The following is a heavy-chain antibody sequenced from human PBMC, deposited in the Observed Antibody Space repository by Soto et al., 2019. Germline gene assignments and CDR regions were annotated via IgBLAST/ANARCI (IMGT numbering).Heavy chain of an antibody. CDR1: GGSISSYY. J-gene: IGHJ5*02. V-gene: IGHV4-59*01. D-gene: IGHD3-3*01. Sequence: PSETLSLTCTVSGGSISSYYWSWIRQPPGKGLEWIGYIYYSGSTNYNPSLKSRVTISVDTSKNQFSLKLSSVTAADTAVYYCAGTIFGVVISAFDPWGQGTLVTVSS. CDR2: IYYSGST. CDR3: AGTIFGVVISAFDP.